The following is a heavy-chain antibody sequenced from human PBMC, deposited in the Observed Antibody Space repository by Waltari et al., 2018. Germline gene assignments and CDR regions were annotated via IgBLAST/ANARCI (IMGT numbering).Heavy chain of an antibody. D-gene: IGHD2-2*01. CDR1: GFTFSSYA. CDR3: AKDRCSSINCHGWFDP. V-gene: IGHV3-23*01. J-gene: IGHJ5*02. Sequence: EVQLLESGGGLVQPGGSLRLSCAASGFTFSSYAMTWVRQAPGKGLEWVSVISSSGGNTYYADSVKGRFTISRDNSKNTLYLQMNSLRAEDTAVYYCAKDRCSSINCHGWFDPWGQGTLVIVSS. CDR2: ISSSGGNT.